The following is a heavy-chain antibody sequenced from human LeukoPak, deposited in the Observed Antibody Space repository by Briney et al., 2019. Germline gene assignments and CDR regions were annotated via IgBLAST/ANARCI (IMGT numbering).Heavy chain of an antibody. CDR3: ARGLYDSSGYRFDP. CDR2: IIPIFGTA. D-gene: IGHD3-22*01. J-gene: IGHJ5*02. CDR1: GGTFSSYA. Sequence: SVKVSCKASGGTFSSYAISWVRQAPGQGLEWMGRIIPIFGTANYAQKFQGRVTITTDESTSTAYMELSSLRSEDTAVYYRARGLYDSSGYRFDPWGQGTLVTVSS. V-gene: IGHV1-69*05.